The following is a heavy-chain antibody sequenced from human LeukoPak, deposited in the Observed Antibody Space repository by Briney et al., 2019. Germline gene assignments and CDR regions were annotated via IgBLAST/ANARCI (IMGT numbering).Heavy chain of an antibody. Sequence: PGGSLRLSCAASGFTFSNYFMHWVRQAPGKGLEYFSAISRTGSTTYYTNSVKGGFTISRDNSKNTLYLQMGGLRAEDMAVYYCATSRYCSGGDCYSLAFDIWGQGTMVTVSS. CDR1: GFTFSNYF. J-gene: IGHJ3*02. D-gene: IGHD2-15*01. CDR2: ISRTGSTT. V-gene: IGHV3-64*01. CDR3: ATSRYCSGGDCYSLAFDI.